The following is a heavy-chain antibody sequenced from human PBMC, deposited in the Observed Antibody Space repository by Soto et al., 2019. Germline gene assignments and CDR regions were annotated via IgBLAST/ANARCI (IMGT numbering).Heavy chain of an antibody. CDR1: GGTFSSYD. J-gene: IGHJ4*02. D-gene: IGHD6-6*01. CDR2: IIPIFGTA. CDR3: ASKDSSSSVDY. V-gene: IGHV1-69*01. Sequence: QVQLVQSGAEVKKPGSSVKVSCKASGGTFSSYDISWVRQAPGQGLEWMGGIIPIFGTANYAQKFQGRVTITADESTSTDYMELSSLRSEDTAVYYCASKDSSSSVDYWGQGTLVTVSS.